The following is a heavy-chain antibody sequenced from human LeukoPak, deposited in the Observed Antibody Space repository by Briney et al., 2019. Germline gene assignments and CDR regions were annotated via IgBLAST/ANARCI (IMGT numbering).Heavy chain of an antibody. D-gene: IGHD5-18*01. CDR2: IYYSGST. CDR1: GGSISSYY. V-gene: IGHV4-59*01. Sequence: SETLSLTCTVSGGSISSYYWSWIRQPPGKGLEWIGYIYYSGSTNYNPPLKSRVTISVDTSKNQVSLKLDSVTAADTAVYYCARSRGYTYGYVDYWGQGTLVTVSS. J-gene: IGHJ4*02. CDR3: ARSRGYTYGYVDY.